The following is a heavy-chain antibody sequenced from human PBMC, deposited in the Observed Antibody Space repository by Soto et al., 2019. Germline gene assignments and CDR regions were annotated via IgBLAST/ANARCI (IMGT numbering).Heavy chain of an antibody. V-gene: IGHV3-21*01. CDR1: GFTFSIYS. CDR2: ISSRSSYI. J-gene: IGHJ6*02. CDR3: ARGDVGDYYGMDV. Sequence: EVQLVESGGGLVKPGGSLRLSCAASGFTFSIYSMNWVRQAPGKGLEWVSSISSRSSYIYYADSVKGRFTISRDNAKNSLYMQMHGLRAEDTAVYYCARGDVGDYYGMDVWGQGTTVTVSS. D-gene: IGHD3-16*01.